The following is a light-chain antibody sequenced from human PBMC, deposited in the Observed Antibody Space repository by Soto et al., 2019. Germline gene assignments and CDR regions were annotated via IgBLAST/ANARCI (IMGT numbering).Light chain of an antibody. CDR3: SSYTTSNTRQIV. CDR1: SRDVFGYNY. V-gene: IGLV2-14*03. CDR2: DVS. Sequence: QAVLTQPASGSGSPGQSITISCTGTSRDVFGYNYVSWYQHHPGKAPKLMIFDVSNRPSGVSNRFSGSKSGNTASLTISGLQPEDEADYYCSSYTTSNTRQIVFGTGTKVTVL. J-gene: IGLJ1*01.